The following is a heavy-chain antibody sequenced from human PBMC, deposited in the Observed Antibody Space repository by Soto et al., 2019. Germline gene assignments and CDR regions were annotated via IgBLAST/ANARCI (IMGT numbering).Heavy chain of an antibody. V-gene: IGHV3-30*03. Sequence: VQLAESGGGVVQPGRSLRLSCVASGFSFSSYGMSWVRQAPGKGLEWVAVISNDGNYEFYANSVKGRFTISRDNSKSTLHLQMNSLKLEDTALYFWVRGRGASCLDTTCYMFDSWGQGPRVTVS. CDR1: GFSFSSYG. D-gene: IGHD2-2*01. CDR2: ISNDGNYE. CDR3: VRGRGASCLDTTCYMFDS. J-gene: IGHJ4*02.